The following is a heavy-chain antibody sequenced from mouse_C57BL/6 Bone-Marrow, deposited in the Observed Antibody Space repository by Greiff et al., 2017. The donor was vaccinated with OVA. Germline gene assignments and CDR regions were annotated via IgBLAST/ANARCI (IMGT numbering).Heavy chain of an antibody. CDR2: IDPSDSYT. V-gene: IGHV1-69*01. D-gene: IGHD2-5*01. Sequence: QVQLQQPGAELVMPGASVKLSCKASGYTFTSYWMHWVKQRPGQGLEWIGEIDPSDSYTNYNQKFKGKSTLTVDKSSSTAYMQLSSLTSEDSAVYYCASRNYSNGVFAYWGQGTLVTVSA. J-gene: IGHJ3*01. CDR3: ASRNYSNGVFAY. CDR1: GYTFTSYW.